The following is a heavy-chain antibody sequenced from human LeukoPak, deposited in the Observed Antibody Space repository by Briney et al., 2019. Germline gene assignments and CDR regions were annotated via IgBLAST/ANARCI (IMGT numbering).Heavy chain of an antibody. D-gene: IGHD6-19*01. J-gene: IGHJ4*02. CDR2: IITIFGTA. CDR3: ARDSIAVAGRPDY. Sequence: GGSLRLSCAASGFTFSSNAISWVRQAPRQGLEWMGGIITIFGTANYAQKLQGRVTMTTDTSTSTAYMELRSLRSDDTAVYYCARDSIAVAGRPDYWGQGTLVTVSS. V-gene: IGHV1-69*05. CDR1: GFTFSSNA.